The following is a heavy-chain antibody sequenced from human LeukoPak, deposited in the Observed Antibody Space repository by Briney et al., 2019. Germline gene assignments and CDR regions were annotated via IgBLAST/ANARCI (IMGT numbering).Heavy chain of an antibody. CDR1: GGSISNHY. CDR3: ARDSGKCTTTSCSDYLDF. CDR2: VYYSGTT. V-gene: IGHV4-59*11. D-gene: IGHD2-2*01. J-gene: IGHJ4*02. Sequence: SETLSLTCTVSGGSISNHYWSWIRQPPGKGLEWIGFVYYSGTTHYNPSLESRVTISVDVSKNQFSLKLGSVTTADTAVYYCARDSGKCTTTSCSDYLDFWGQGTLVTVSS.